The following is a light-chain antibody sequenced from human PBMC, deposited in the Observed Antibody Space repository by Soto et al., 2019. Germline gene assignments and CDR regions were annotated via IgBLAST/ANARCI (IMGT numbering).Light chain of an antibody. J-gene: IGLJ1*01. V-gene: IGLV2-14*01. CDR1: SSDVGGYKY. CDR3: SSDTSSSPCV. CDR2: EVS. Sequence: QSVLTQPASVSGSPGQSITISCTGTSSDVGGYKYVSWYQQYPGKAPKLMMYEVSNRPSRVSNRFSGSKYGNMASCTSSGLQAEDEADYYCSSDTSSSPCVFGTGTKVTVL.